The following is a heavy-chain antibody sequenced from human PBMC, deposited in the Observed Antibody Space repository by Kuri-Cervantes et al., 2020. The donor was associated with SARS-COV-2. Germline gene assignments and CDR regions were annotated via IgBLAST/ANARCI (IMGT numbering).Heavy chain of an antibody. J-gene: IGHJ2*01. CDR1: GFTFSNAW. Sequence: GGSLRLSCAASGFTFSNAWMSWVRQAPGKGLEWVAVIWYDGSNKYYADSVKGRFTISRDNSKNTLYLQMNSLRAEDTAVYYCARGSFASSSWQDWYFDLWGRGTLVTVSS. V-gene: IGHV3-33*08. D-gene: IGHD6-13*01. CDR2: IWYDGSNK. CDR3: ARGSFASSSWQDWYFDL.